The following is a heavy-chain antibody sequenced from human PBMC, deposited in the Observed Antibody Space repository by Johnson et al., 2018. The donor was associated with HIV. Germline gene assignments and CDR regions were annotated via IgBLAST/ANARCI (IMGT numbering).Heavy chain of an antibody. CDR1: GFTFSSYA. Sequence: QVQLVVSGGGGVQPGRSLRLSCAASGFTFSSYAMHWVRRAPGKGLEWLAVVSHDGSNEYYADSVKGRCTVSRDNSKNTLYLQMNSLRAEDTAVYYCARGGYLDAFDIWGQGTMVTVSS. CDR2: VSHDGSNE. V-gene: IGHV3-30*03. J-gene: IGHJ3*02. CDR3: ARGGYLDAFDI. D-gene: IGHD6-13*01.